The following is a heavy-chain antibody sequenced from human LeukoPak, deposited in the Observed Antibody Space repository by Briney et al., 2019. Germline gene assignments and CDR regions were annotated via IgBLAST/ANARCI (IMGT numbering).Heavy chain of an antibody. D-gene: IGHD3-10*01. CDR3: ARDRLYYYGSGSLSLPGY. CDR1: GFTFSSYA. CDR2: ISYDGSNK. J-gene: IGHJ4*02. V-gene: IGHV3-30-3*01. Sequence: GGSLRLSCAASGFTFSSYAMHWVRQAPGKGLEWVAVISYDGSNKYYADSVKGRFTISRDNSKNTLYLQMNSLRAEDTAVYYCARDRLYYYGSGSLSLPGYWGQGTLVTVSS.